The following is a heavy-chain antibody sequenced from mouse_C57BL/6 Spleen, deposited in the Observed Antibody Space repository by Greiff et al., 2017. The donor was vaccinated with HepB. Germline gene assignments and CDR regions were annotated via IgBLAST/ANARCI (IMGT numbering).Heavy chain of an antibody. CDR2: ISYDGSN. J-gene: IGHJ1*03. CDR3: ARDPLYRGYFDV. Sequence: EVKLQESGPGLVKPSQSLSLTCSVTGYSITSGYYWNWIRQFPGNKLEWMGYISYDGSNNFNPSLKNRISITRDTSKNQFFLKLNSVTTEDTATYSCARDPLYRGYFDVWGTGTTVTVSS. V-gene: IGHV3-6*01. CDR1: GYSITSGYY. D-gene: IGHD2-1*01.